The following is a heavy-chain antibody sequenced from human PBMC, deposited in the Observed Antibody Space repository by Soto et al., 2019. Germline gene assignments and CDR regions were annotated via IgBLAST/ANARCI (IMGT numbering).Heavy chain of an antibody. CDR3: ARTNGAYSNYFDY. V-gene: IGHV3-11*04. CDR2: ISSSGSII. D-gene: IGHD2-8*01. Sequence: PGGSLRLSCAASGFTFSDYYMSWIRQAPGKGLEWVSDISSSGSIIYYADSVKGRFTISRDNAKNSLYLQMNSLRADDTAVYYCARTNGAYSNYFDYWGQGTLVTVSS. J-gene: IGHJ4*02. CDR1: GFTFSDYY.